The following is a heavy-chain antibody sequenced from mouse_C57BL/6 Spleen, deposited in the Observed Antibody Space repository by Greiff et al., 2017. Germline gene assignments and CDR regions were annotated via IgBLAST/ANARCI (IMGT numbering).Heavy chain of an antibody. CDR1: GFSLTSYA. CDR2: IWTGGGT. D-gene: IGHD1-1*01. Sequence: VKVVESGPGLVAPSQSLSITCTVSGFSLTSYAISWVRQPPGKGLEWLGVIWTGGGTNYNSALKSRLSISKDNSKSQVFLKMNSLQTDDTARYYCARNVYYGSSPFYWYFDVWGTGTTVTVSS. J-gene: IGHJ1*03. V-gene: IGHV2-9-1*01. CDR3: ARNVYYGSSPFYWYFDV.